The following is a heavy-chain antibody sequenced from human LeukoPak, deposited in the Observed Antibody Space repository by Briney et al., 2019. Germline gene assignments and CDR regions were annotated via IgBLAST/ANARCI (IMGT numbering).Heavy chain of an antibody. Sequence: GRSLRLSCAASGFTVSNKYMSWVRQAPGKGLECVSVIYNGGNTYYADSVKGRFTISRDNSKNTLYLQMNSLGAEDTAIYYCARGGTSELYYFDYWGQGTLVTVSS. CDR2: IYNGGNT. D-gene: IGHD1-1*01. V-gene: IGHV3-53*01. J-gene: IGHJ4*02. CDR1: GFTVSNKY. CDR3: ARGGTSELYYFDY.